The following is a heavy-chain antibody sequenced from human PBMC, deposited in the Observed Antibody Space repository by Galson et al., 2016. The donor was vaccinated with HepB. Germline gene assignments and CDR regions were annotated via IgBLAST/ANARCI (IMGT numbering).Heavy chain of an antibody. D-gene: IGHD3/OR15-3a*01. CDR2: IFYTGTT. CDR3: ARQQRAGLVNF. CDR1: GGSISSSSYF. V-gene: IGHV4-39*01. J-gene: IGHJ3*01. Sequence: SETLSLTCTVSGGSISSSSYFWAWIRQPPGKGLEWIGSIFYTGTTYYNPSLQNRVTISVDTSKDQFSLQLSSVTAADTAVYYCARQQRAGLVNFWGQGTMVTVSS.